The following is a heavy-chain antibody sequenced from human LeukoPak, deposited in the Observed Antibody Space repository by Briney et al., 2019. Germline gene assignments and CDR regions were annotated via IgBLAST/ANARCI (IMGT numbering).Heavy chain of an antibody. CDR2: IYYSGNT. CDR3: MGRQTANYYENFDY. CDR1: GGSISTYY. Sequence: SETLSLTCTVSGGSISTYYWSWIRQSPGKGLEWIGYIYYSGNTNYNPSLERRVSFSMDTSKKQLSLRLHSVTAADTAVYYCMGRQTANYYENFDYWGQGILVAVSS. D-gene: IGHD3-22*01. V-gene: IGHV4-59*08. J-gene: IGHJ4*02.